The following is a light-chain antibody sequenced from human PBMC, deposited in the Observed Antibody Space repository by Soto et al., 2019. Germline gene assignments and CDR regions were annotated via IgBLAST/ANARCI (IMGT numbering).Light chain of an antibody. CDR3: LLFYGGARPV. Sequence: QAVVTQEPSLTVSPGGTVTLTCGFSTGAVTSGHYPYWFQQKPGQAPRTLIYDISNKHSWTPARFSGSLLGGKAALTLSGAQPEDEAEYYCLLFYGGARPVFGGGTQLTVL. V-gene: IGLV7-46*01. CDR2: DIS. J-gene: IGLJ7*01. CDR1: TGAVTSGHY.